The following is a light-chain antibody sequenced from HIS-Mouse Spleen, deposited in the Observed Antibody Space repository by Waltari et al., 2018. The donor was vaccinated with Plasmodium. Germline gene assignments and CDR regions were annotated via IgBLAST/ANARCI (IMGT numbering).Light chain of an antibody. CDR3: EQYKNWPPDT. Sequence: IVLTQSPATLSVSPGERATLSCRDSQSGSSNLAWYQQKPGQAPRVLIYGASTRATGIPARLSGSGSGTEFTVNISSLQSEDFAVDYCEQYKNWPPDTLGQGTKLEMK. CDR2: GAS. J-gene: IGKJ2*01. V-gene: IGKV3-15*01. CDR1: QSGSSN.